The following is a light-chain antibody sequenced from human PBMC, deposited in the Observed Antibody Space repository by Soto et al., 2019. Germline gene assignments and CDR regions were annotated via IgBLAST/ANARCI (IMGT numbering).Light chain of an antibody. V-gene: IGKV1-5*03. CDR1: QSISSW. J-gene: IGKJ2*01. CDR3: QQYNSHSGYT. CDR2: KAS. Sequence: DIQMTQSPSTLSASAGDRVTITCRASQSISSWLAWYQQKPGKAPKLLIYKASSLESGVPSRFSGSGSGTEFTLTISSLQPDDFATYYCQQYNSHSGYTFGQGTKLEIK.